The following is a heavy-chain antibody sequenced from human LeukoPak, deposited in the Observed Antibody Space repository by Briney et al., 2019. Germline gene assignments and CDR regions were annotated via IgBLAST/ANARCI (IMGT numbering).Heavy chain of an antibody. Sequence: PPGGSLRLSCAASGFTFSSYAMSWVRQAPGKGLEWVSAISGSGGSTYYADSVKGRFTISRDNSKNTLYLQMNSLRAEDTAVYYCAKLRKQQLVGSWFDPWGQGTLVTVSS. CDR2: ISGSGGST. J-gene: IGHJ5*02. V-gene: IGHV3-23*01. CDR1: GFTFSSYA. D-gene: IGHD6-13*01. CDR3: AKLRKQQLVGSWFDP.